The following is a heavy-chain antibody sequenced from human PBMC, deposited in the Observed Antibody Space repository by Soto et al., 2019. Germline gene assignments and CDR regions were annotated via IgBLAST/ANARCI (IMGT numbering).Heavy chain of an antibody. CDR1: GASISTYY. D-gene: IGHD2-15*01. J-gene: IGHJ5*02. V-gene: IGHV4-59*01. Sequence: SETLSLTCTVSGASISTYYWSWIRQPPGKGLEWTGYISYSGSTNYNPSLKSRVTISFDASKNEISLQVRSATAADAAVYYCARDLKEYCSDGKCNWFDPWGQGTLVTVSS. CDR3: ARDLKEYCSDGKCNWFDP. CDR2: ISYSGST.